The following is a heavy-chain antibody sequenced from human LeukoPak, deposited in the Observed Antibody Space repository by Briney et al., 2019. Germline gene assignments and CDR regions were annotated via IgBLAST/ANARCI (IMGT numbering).Heavy chain of an antibody. CDR2: IRSKAYGGTT. J-gene: IGHJ4*02. CDR3: TRGIMITFGGVMYFDY. V-gene: IGHV3-49*04. CDR1: GFTFGDYA. D-gene: IGHD3-16*01. Sequence: GGSLRLSCTASGFTFGDYAMSWVRQAPGKGLEWVGFIRSKAYGGTTEYAASVKGRFTISRDDSKSIAYLQMNSLKTEDTAVYYCTRGIMITFGGVMYFDYWGQGTLVTVSS.